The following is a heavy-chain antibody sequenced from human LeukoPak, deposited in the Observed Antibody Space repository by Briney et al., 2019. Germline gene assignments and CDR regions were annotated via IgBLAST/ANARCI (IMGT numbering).Heavy chain of an antibody. J-gene: IGHJ4*02. D-gene: IGHD2-15*01. V-gene: IGHV4-34*01. Sequence: SETLSLTCAVYGGSFSGYYWSWIRQPPGKGLEWIGEINHSGSTNYNPSLKSRVTISVDTSKNQFSLKLSSVTAADTAVYYCARGGPLVYCSGGSCYSLVYWGQGTLVTVSS. CDR1: GGSFSGYY. CDR2: INHSGST. CDR3: ARGGPLVYCSGGSCYSLVY.